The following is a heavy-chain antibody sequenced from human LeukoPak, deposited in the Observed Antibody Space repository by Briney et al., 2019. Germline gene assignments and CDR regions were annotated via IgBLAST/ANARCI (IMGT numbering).Heavy chain of an antibody. CDR2: INPNSGGT. Sequence: ASVKVSCKASGYTFTGYYMHWARQAPGQGLEWMGWINPNSGGTDYAQKFQGRVTMTRDTSISTAYMELSRLRSDDTAVYYCARALRGYSYGYPYWGQGTLVTVSS. D-gene: IGHD5-18*01. J-gene: IGHJ4*02. V-gene: IGHV1-2*02. CDR1: GYTFTGYY. CDR3: ARALRGYSYGYPY.